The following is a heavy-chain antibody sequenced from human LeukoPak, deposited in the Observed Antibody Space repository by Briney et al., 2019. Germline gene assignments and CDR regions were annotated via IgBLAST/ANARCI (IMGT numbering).Heavy chain of an antibody. CDR2: INSDGSST. CDR3: ARGEYSSSWYSMYYFDY. Sequence: PGGSLRLSCAASGFTFSSYWMHWVRQAPGKGLVWVSRINSDGSSTSYADSVKGRFTTSRDNAKNTLYLQMNSLRAEDTAVYYCARGEYSSSWYSMYYFDYWGQGTLVTVSS. J-gene: IGHJ4*02. CDR1: GFTFSSYW. V-gene: IGHV3-74*01. D-gene: IGHD6-13*01.